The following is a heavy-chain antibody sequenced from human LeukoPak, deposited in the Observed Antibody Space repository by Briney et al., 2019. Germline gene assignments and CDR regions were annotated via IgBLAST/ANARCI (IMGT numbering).Heavy chain of an antibody. V-gene: IGHV1-46*01. J-gene: IGHJ4*02. D-gene: IGHD3-16*01. CDR2: INPSGGST. CDR1: GYTFTSYY. CDR3: ARDLSQGGAPKY. Sequence: ASVKVSCKASGYTFTSYYMHWVRQAPGQGLEWMGVINPSGGSTSYAQKFQGRVTMTRDTSTSTVYMELSSLRSEDTAVYYCARDLSQGGAPKYWGQGTLVTVSS.